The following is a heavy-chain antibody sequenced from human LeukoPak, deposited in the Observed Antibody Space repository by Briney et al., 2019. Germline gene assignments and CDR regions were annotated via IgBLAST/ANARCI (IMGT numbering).Heavy chain of an antibody. D-gene: IGHD5-18*01. Sequence: PGGSLRLSCAASGFTFISYAMSWVRQAPGKGLEWGSAISGSGGSTYYADSVKGRFTISRDNSKNTLYLQMNSLRAEDTAVYYCAKMYDTAMVEDYWGQGTLVTVSS. CDR2: ISGSGGST. V-gene: IGHV3-23*01. CDR3: AKMYDTAMVEDY. CDR1: GFTFISYA. J-gene: IGHJ4*02.